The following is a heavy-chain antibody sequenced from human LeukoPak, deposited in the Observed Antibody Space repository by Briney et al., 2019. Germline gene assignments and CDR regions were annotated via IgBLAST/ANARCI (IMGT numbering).Heavy chain of an antibody. V-gene: IGHV4-59*12. CDR2: IYYSGDT. D-gene: IGHD2-21*02. J-gene: IGHJ4*02. CDR1: GASLSGYF. CDR3: ARGTYNTVTAFAH. Sequence: TSETLSLTCTVSGASLSGYFWSWIRQSPGKGLEWIGYIYYSGDTNYNPSLKSRVTISVDTSKNQFSLKLRSVTAADTAVYYCARGTYNTVTAFAHWGQGTLVTVSS.